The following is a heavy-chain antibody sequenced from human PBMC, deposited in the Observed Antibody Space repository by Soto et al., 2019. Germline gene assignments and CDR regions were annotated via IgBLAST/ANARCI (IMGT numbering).Heavy chain of an antibody. J-gene: IGHJ5*02. V-gene: IGHV1-46*01. CDR2: INPSGGSI. CDR1: GYTFTNYY. CDR3: ARGIGVDNWFDP. D-gene: IGHD3-22*01. Sequence: QVQLVQSGAEVKKSGASVKVSCKASGYTFTNYYMHWVRQAPGQGHEWMGIINPSGGSITYGQKFQGRVTMTRDTSTSTVYMELRSLRSEDTAVYYCARGIGVDNWFDPWGQGTLVTVSS.